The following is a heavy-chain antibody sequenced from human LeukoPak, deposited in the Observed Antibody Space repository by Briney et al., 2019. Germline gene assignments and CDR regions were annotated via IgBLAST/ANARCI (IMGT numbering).Heavy chain of an antibody. Sequence: PGGSLRLSCVASGFSLSSYSMNWVRQAPGKGLEWISFIHSSGAIIFYAESVKARFTISRDNAKNSLYLQMNSLRAEDTAVYYCARDKGWLHPFDYWGQGTLDTVSS. V-gene: IGHV3-48*04. CDR3: ARDKGWLHPFDY. J-gene: IGHJ4*02. CDR1: GFSLSSYS. CDR2: IHSSGAII. D-gene: IGHD5-24*01.